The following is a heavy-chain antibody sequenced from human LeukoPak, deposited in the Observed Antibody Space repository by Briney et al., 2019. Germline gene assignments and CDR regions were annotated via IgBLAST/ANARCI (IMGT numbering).Heavy chain of an antibody. CDR1: EFTFSTYA. V-gene: IGHV3-23*01. D-gene: IGHD3-10*01. CDR3: AKAGPVVRGFIGYY. CDR2: ISGSGGTT. Sequence: GGSLRLSCAASEFTFSTYAMSWVRQAPGKGLEWVSAISGSGGTTHYADSVKGRFTISRDNSKNTLYLQLNSVRAEDTAIYYCAKAGPVVRGFIGYYWGQGTLVTVSS. J-gene: IGHJ4*02.